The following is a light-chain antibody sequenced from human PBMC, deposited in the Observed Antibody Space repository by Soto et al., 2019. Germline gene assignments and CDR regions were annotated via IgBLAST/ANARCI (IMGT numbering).Light chain of an antibody. J-gene: IGKJ2*01. Sequence: EIVLTQSPATLSLSPGERATLSCRASQSVSRNLDWYQQKPGQAPRLLIYHASNRATGIPARFSGTGSGTDFTLTISSLEPEDFAVYYCQQRDDWIRTFGQGTKLEIK. CDR2: HAS. CDR1: QSVSRN. V-gene: IGKV3-11*01. CDR3: QQRDDWIRT.